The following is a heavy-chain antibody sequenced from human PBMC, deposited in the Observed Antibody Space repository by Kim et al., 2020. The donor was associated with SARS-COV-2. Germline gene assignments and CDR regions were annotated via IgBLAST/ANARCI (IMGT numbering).Heavy chain of an antibody. CDR3: AREPPIAAAGGWGYWYFDL. V-gene: IGHV7-4-1*02. Sequence: ASVKVSCKASGYTFTSYAMYWVRQAPGQGLEWMGWINTNTGNPTYAQGFTGRFVFSLDTSVSTAYLQISSLKAEDTAVYYCAREPPIAAAGGWGYWYFDLWGRGTLVTVSS. J-gene: IGHJ2*01. CDR1: GYTFTSYA. CDR2: INTNTGNP. D-gene: IGHD6-13*01.